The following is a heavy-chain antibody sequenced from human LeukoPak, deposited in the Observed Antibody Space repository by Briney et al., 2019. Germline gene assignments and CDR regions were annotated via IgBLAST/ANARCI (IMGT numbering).Heavy chain of an antibody. CDR2: IYTSGST. D-gene: IGHD3-16*01. CDR3: ARVGLRYAFDI. CDR1: GGSISTYY. Sequence: SETLSLTCTVSGGSISTYYWSWIRQPPGKGLEWIGRIYTSGSTNYNPSLKSRVTISVDTSKNQFSLKLSSVTAADTAVYYCARVGLRYAFDIWGQGTMVTVSS. J-gene: IGHJ3*02. V-gene: IGHV4-4*08.